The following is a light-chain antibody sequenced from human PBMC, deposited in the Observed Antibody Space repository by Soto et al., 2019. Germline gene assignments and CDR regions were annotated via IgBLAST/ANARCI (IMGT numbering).Light chain of an antibody. J-gene: IGKJ1*01. CDR3: QRYAGSPWT. V-gene: IGKV3-20*01. CDR1: QSVSSNY. CDR2: AAS. Sequence: EIVLTQSPGTLSLSPGDRGTLSCRASQSVSSNYLAWYQQKPGQAPRLLIYAASSRATGIPDRFSGSGSGTDFSLTISRLEPEDFAVYYCQRYAGSPWTFGQGTKVDI.